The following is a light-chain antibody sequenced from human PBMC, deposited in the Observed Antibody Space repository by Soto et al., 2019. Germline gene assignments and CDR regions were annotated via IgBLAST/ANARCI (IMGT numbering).Light chain of an antibody. V-gene: IGKV4-1*01. CDR3: QQYYSTPLT. CDR1: QSVLYSSNNKNY. CDR2: WAS. J-gene: IGKJ4*02. Sequence: DIVMTQSPDSLAVSLGERATINCKSSQSVLYSSNNKNYLVWYQQKPGQPPKLLIYWASTRESGVPDRFSGSGSGPDFTRTISSLHAEDVAVYYCQQYYSTPLTFGGGTKVEIK.